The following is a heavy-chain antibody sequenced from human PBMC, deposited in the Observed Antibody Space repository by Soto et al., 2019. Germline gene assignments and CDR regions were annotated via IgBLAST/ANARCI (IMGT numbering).Heavy chain of an antibody. Sequence: EVQLVESGGGFIYPGGSLRLSCAASGLTISNDWMNWVRKAPGKGLEWVVRIKTNTEGGTTDYAAAVKGRCTVSRDDSKNTLYRQMNSLKTEDTSVYYCTTGSVEGVWGQGTTVTVSS. CDR3: TTGSVEGV. CDR2: IKTNTEGGTT. D-gene: IGHD2-15*01. V-gene: IGHV3-15*07. J-gene: IGHJ6*02. CDR1: GLTISNDW.